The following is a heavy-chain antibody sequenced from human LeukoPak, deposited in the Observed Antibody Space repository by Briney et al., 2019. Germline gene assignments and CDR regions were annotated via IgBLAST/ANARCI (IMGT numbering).Heavy chain of an antibody. CDR3: ARVVMSASHDWFDP. J-gene: IGHJ5*02. Sequence: SVKVSCKASGGTFSSYAISWVRQAPGQGLEWMGGIIPIFGTANYAQKFQGRVTITTDESTSTAYMELSSLRSEDTAVYYCARVVMSASHDWFDPGGQETLVTVSS. CDR2: IIPIFGTA. V-gene: IGHV1-69*05. CDR1: GGTFSSYA. D-gene: IGHD3-16*01.